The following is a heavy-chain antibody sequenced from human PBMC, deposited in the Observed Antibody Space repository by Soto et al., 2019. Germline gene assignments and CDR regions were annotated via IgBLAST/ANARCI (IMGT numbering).Heavy chain of an antibody. D-gene: IGHD5-18*01. V-gene: IGHV3-66*01. CDR3: ARNGYNYGGGYFDY. J-gene: IGHJ4*02. CDR2: IYSGGST. Sequence: EVQLVESGGGLVQPGGSLRLSCAASGVTVSSNYMSWVRQAPGKGLEWVSVIYSGGSTYYADSVKGRFTISRDNSKNTLYPQMNSLRAEDTAVYYWARNGYNYGGGYFDYWGQGTLVTVSS. CDR1: GVTVSSNY.